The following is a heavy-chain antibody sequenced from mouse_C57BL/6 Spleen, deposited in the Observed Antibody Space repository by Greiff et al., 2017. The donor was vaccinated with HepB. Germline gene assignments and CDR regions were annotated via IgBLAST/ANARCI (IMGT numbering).Heavy chain of an antibody. CDR1: GYTFTSYW. D-gene: IGHD2-4*01. V-gene: IGHV1-69*01. Sequence: VQLQQPGAELVMPGASVKLSCKASGYTFTSYWMHWVKQRPGQGLEWIGEIDPSDSYTNYNQKFKGKSTLTVDKSSSTAYMQLSSLTSEDSAVYYCARGLRLAYWGQGTLVTVSA. CDR3: ARGLRLAY. J-gene: IGHJ3*01. CDR2: IDPSDSYT.